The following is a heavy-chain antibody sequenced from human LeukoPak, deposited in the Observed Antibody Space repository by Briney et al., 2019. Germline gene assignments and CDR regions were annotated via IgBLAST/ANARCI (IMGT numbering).Heavy chain of an antibody. D-gene: IGHD3-10*01. CDR1: GGSISDNNW. J-gene: IGHJ3*02. V-gene: IGHV4-4*02. Sequence: SETLSLTCAVSGGSISDNNWWNWVRQSPGKGLEWIGSIYYSGTTYYNPSLKSRVTMSVDTSRNQFSLKLNSVTAADTAVYYCAKSNGYGLVDIWGQGTMVTVSS. CDR3: AKSNGYGLVDI. CDR2: IYYSGTT.